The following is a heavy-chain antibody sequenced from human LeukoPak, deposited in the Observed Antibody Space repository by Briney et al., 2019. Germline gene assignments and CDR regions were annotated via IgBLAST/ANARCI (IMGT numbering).Heavy chain of an antibody. CDR1: GDSVSSNSAA. J-gene: IGHJ3*02. Sequence: SQTLTLTCAISGDSVSSNSAAWNWIRQSPSRGLEWLGRTYYSSKWYNNYAESVEGRITINPDTSKNQVSLQVNSVTPEDTAVYCCATENGDAFDIWGLGTMVTVSS. D-gene: IGHD3-10*01. CDR2: TYYSSKWYN. CDR3: ATENGDAFDI. V-gene: IGHV6-1*01.